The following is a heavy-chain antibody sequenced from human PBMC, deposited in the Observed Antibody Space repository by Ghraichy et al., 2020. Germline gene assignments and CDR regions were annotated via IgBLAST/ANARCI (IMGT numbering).Heavy chain of an antibody. CDR3: ARGRRYDFWSGYYPRFYYYGMDV. CDR1: GGSFSGYY. Sequence: SETLSLTCAVYGGSFSGYYWSWIRQPPGKGLEWIGEINHSGSTNYNPSLKSRVTISVDTSKNQFSLKLSSVTAADTAVYYCARGRRYDFWSGYYPRFYYYGMDVWGQGTTVTVSS. CDR2: INHSGST. D-gene: IGHD3-3*01. V-gene: IGHV4-34*01. J-gene: IGHJ6*02.